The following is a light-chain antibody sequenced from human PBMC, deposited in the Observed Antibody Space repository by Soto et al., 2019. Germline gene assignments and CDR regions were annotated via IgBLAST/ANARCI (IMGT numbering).Light chain of an antibody. CDR1: QSVSSY. CDR3: QQRSNWPPGVT. Sequence: EIVLTQSPATLSLSPGERATLSCRASQSVSSYLAWYQQKPGQAPRLLIYDASNKATGIPARFSGSGSGTDFPLTISSLEPEDFAVYYCQQRSNWPPGVTFGPGTKVDIK. V-gene: IGKV3-11*01. CDR2: DAS. J-gene: IGKJ3*01.